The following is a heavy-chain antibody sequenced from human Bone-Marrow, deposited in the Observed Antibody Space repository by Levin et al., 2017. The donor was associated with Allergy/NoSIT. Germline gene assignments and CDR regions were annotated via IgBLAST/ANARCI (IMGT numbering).Heavy chain of an antibody. J-gene: IGHJ4*02. CDR3: ARGASLGGYGDYGPDY. V-gene: IGHV3-74*01. CDR2: INTDASSI. Sequence: GGSLRLSCVASGFTFGSYWMHWVRQVPGKGPVWVSRINTDASSISHADSVKGRFTISRDNARNTLYLQMNSLRVEDTALYYCARGASLGGYGDYGPDYWGQGTLVTVSS. D-gene: IGHD4-17*01. CDR1: GFTFGSYW.